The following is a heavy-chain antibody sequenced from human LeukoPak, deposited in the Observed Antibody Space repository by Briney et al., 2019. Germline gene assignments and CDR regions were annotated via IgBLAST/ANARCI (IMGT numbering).Heavy chain of an antibody. CDR3: ASGYCSSTSCYSNFDY. CDR2: ICYSGST. D-gene: IGHD2-2*01. V-gene: IGHV4-59*01. Sequence: SETLSLTCTVSGGSISSYYWSWIRQPPGKGLEWIGYICYSGSTNYNPSLKSRVTISVDTSKNQFSLKLSSVTAADTAVYYCASGYCSSTSCYSNFDYWGQGTLVTVSS. J-gene: IGHJ4*02. CDR1: GGSISSYY.